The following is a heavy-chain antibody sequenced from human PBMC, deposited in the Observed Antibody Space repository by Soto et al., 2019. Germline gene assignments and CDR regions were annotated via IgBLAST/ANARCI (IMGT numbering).Heavy chain of an antibody. CDR2: LVVGTGNT. Sequence: SVKVSCKTSGFTFSSSSVQWVLQARGQRLEWIGWLVVGTGNTNYAQKFQQRVTISSDRSTNTVSMELSSLTSEDTAVYYCATGAYCSGGSCSDYYYYYYGMDLWGQGTTVTVSS. V-gene: IGHV1-58*01. J-gene: IGHJ6*02. CDR3: ATGAYCSGGSCSDYYYYYYGMDL. CDR1: GFTFSSSS. D-gene: IGHD2-15*01.